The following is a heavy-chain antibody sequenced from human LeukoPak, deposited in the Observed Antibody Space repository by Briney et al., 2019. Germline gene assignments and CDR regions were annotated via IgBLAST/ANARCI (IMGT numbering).Heavy chain of an antibody. D-gene: IGHD3-10*01. J-gene: IGHJ4*02. CDR3: AIDSRGAFDY. CDR1: GFTFSSYW. CDR2: IKQDGSEK. V-gene: IGHV3-7*01. Sequence: GGSLRLSCAASGFTFSSYWMSWVRQAPGKGLEWVAHIKQDGSEKYYVDSVKGRFTLSRDNAKNSLYLQMNSLRDEDTGVYYCAIDSRGAFDYWGQGTLGTVFS.